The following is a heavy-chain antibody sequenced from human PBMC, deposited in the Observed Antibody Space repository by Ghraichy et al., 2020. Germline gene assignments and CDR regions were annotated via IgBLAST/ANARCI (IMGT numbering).Heavy chain of an antibody. CDR3: VATVQMSTVYIAEYFHH. CDR1: GLSFDEYY. J-gene: IGHJ1*01. V-gene: IGHV3-11*01. Sequence: GGSLRLSCATSGLSFDEYYMIWIRQAPGKGLEWVACISGSGSLVFYSDSVRGRFIISRDNARESLSLQINSLRVEDTAVYYCVATVQMSTVYIAEYFHHWGQGTLVTVSS. D-gene: IGHD5-24*01. CDR2: ISGSGSLV.